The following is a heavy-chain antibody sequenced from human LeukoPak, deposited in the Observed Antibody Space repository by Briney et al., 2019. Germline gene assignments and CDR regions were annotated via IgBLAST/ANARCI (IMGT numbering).Heavy chain of an antibody. V-gene: IGHV1-24*01. CDR2: FDPEDGET. CDR1: GYTLTELS. D-gene: IGHD2-21*02. CDR3: ARVSSVCGGDCYPYFDY. J-gene: IGHJ4*02. Sequence: ASVKVSCKVSGYTLTELSMHWVRQAPGKGLEWMGGFDPEDGETIYAQKFQGRVTMTEDTSTDTAYMELSSLRSEDTAVYYCARVSSVCGGDCYPYFDYRGQGTLVTVSS.